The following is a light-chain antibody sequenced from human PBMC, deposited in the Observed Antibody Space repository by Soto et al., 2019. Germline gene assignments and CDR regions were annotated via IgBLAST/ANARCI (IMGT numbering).Light chain of an antibody. CDR2: QDD. V-gene: IGLV3-1*01. J-gene: IGLJ2*01. CDR3: QAWDKSSVI. Sequence: SYELTQPPSVSVSPGQTASITCSGHKLGDRYASWYQQRSGQPPVLVMFQDDRRPSGIPDRFSGSNSGNTATLTISGTDTVDEADYYCQAWDKSSVIFGGGTKLTVL. CDR1: KLGDRY.